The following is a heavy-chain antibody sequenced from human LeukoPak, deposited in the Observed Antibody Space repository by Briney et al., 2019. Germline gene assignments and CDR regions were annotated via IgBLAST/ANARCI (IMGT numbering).Heavy chain of an antibody. D-gene: IGHD3-9*01. CDR2: INHSGST. V-gene: IGHV4-34*01. J-gene: IGHJ6*02. Sequence: SETLSLTCAVYGGSFSGYYWSWIRQPPGKGLEWIGEINHSGSTNYNPSLKSRVTISVDTSKNQFSLKLSSVTAADTAVYYCSRDVLRYFDWRYYYYGMDVWGQGTTVTVSS. CDR3: SRDVLRYFDWRYYYYGMDV. CDR1: GGSFSGYY.